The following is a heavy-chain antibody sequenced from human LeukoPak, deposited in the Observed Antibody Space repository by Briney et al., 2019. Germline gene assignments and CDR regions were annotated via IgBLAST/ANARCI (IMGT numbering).Heavy chain of an antibody. D-gene: IGHD5-24*01. CDR3: ARASRDGYNQNFDH. CDR2: THPGGSET. CDR1: GYDFSTYW. Sequence: GESLKISFKGLGYDFSTYWNAWVRPRPGKGLEWMGITHPGGSETRYDPSFQGQVTISVDRSTNTAYLQWSSLRASDTAMYYCARASRDGYNQNFDHWGQGTLVTVSS. J-gene: IGHJ4*02. V-gene: IGHV5-51*01.